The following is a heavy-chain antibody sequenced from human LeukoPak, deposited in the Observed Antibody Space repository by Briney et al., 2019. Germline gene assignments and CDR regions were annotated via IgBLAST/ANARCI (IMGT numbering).Heavy chain of an antibody. J-gene: IGHJ3*02. Sequence: SETLSLTCTVSGGSISGGRYFWGWIRQPPGDELEWIGTIFYSGSTYYNPSLQGRVTMSVDTSKNQFSLKLRSVTAADTSLYYCARHLTNWESVAAPPASDAFGIWGQGSMVTVSS. CDR3: ARHLTNWESVAAPPASDAFGI. D-gene: IGHD6-19*01. V-gene: IGHV4-39*01. CDR2: IFYSGST. CDR1: GGSISGGRYF.